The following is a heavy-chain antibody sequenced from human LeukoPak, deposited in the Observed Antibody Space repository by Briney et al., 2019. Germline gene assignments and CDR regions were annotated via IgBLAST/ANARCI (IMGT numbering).Heavy chain of an antibody. V-gene: IGHV4-34*01. Sequence: SETLSLTCAVYGGSFSGYYWSWIRQPPGKGLAWIGEINHSGSTNYNPSLKSRVTISVDTSKNQFSLKLSSVTAADTAVYYCVRGGRFLGYYDFWSGYSNFDYWGQGTLVTVSS. CDR2: INHSGST. CDR1: GGSFSGYY. D-gene: IGHD3-3*01. J-gene: IGHJ4*02. CDR3: VRGGRFLGYYDFWSGYSNFDY.